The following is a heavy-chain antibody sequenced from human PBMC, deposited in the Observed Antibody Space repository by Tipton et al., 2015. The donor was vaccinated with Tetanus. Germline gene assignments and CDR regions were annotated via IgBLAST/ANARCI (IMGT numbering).Heavy chain of an antibody. V-gene: IGHV4-34*01. D-gene: IGHD5-24*01. Sequence: LRLSCAVYGESFSDYYWSWIRQPPGKGLEWIGEIHPSGITDYNPSLKSRVIISEDTSKNQFSLKQSSVTASDSALYFCGRGTDAYKSGNYWGQGTLVTVSS. CDR1: GESFSDYY. J-gene: IGHJ4*01. CDR3: GRGTDAYKSGNY. CDR2: IHPSGIT.